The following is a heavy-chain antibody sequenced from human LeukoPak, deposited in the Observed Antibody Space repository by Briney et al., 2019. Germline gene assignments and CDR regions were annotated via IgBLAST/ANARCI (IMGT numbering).Heavy chain of an antibody. Sequence: GGSLRLSRAASGFTFSSYSMNWVRQAPGKGLEWVSSISSSSSYIYYADSVKGRFTISRDNAKNSLYLQMNSLRAEDTAVYYCAGIAAAGDAFDIWGQGTMVTVSS. J-gene: IGHJ3*02. CDR1: GFTFSSYS. V-gene: IGHV3-21*01. CDR3: AGIAAAGDAFDI. D-gene: IGHD6-13*01. CDR2: ISSSSSYI.